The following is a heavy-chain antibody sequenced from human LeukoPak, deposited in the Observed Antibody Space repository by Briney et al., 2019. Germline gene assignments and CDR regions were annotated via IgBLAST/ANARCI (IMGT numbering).Heavy chain of an antibody. D-gene: IGHD1-26*01. CDR2: IRSKTDGGTT. Sequence: ETLSLTCAVFGGSFDGYYWTWIRQSPEKGLEWIGRIRSKTDGGTTDYAAPVKGRFTISRDDSKNTLYLQMNSLKTEDTAVYYCTTDLRWELPPFDYWGQGTLVTVSS. CDR3: TTDLRWELPPFDY. V-gene: IGHV3-15*01. CDR1: GGSFDGYY. J-gene: IGHJ4*02.